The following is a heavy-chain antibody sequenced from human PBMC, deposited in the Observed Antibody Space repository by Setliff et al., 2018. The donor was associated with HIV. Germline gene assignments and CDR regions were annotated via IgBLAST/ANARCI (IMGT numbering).Heavy chain of an antibody. Sequence: PSETLSLTCTVVGASVSMPGWWGWVCQSPGKRLEWIGEVSDGGTKYNPSLQGRATTSVDRSKNQFSLELRSVTAAGTAVYYCVKEGRTSTVFDYWGQGVMVTVSS. CDR1: GASVSMPGW. CDR2: VSDGGT. J-gene: IGHJ4*02. D-gene: IGHD1-7*01. V-gene: IGHV4-4*02. CDR3: VKEGRTSTVFDY.